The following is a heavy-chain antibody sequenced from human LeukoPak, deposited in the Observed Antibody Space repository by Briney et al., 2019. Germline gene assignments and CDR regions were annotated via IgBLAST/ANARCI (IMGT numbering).Heavy chain of an antibody. CDR3: ARAGRFRVVITTQGAFDI. CDR2: IKQDGSAK. J-gene: IGHJ3*02. CDR1: GFTFNSYW. D-gene: IGHD3-22*01. V-gene: IGHV3-7*01. Sequence: EAGGSLRLSCAASGFTFNSYWMSWVRQAPGKGLEWVANIKQDGSAKYYVDSVKGRFTISRDNAKNSLYLQMNSLRAEDTAVYYCARAGRFRVVITTQGAFDIWGQGTMVTVSS.